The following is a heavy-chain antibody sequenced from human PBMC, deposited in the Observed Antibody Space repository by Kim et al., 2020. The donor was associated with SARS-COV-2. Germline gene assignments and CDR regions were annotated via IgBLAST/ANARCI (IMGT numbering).Heavy chain of an antibody. CDR3: ARDGVVEHTDYYYYGMDV. Sequence: GGSLRLSCAASGFTFSSYGMHWVRQAPGKGLEWVAVILYDGSNKYYADSVKGRFTISRDNSKNTLYLQMNSLRAEDTAVYYCARDGVVEHTDYYYYGMDVWGQGTTVTVSS. D-gene: IGHD2-15*01. CDR2: ILYDGSNK. CDR1: GFTFSSYG. J-gene: IGHJ6*02. V-gene: IGHV3-33*05.